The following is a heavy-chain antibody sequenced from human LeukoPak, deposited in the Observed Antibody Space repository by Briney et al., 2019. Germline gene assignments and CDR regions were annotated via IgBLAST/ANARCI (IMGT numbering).Heavy chain of an antibody. CDR3: ATEPSLSYSFDHLDF. CDR1: GGTFNNYA. CDR2: AVLMFGIR. D-gene: IGHD5-12*01. J-gene: IGHJ4*02. Sequence: SVKVSCKTSGGTFNNYAISWVRQAPGQGLEWMGWAVLMFGIRNYPQTFRGRVNITADKATKTVYMALRSLRAEDTAIYYCATEPSLSYSFDHLDFWGLGTPVSVSS. V-gene: IGHV1-69*10.